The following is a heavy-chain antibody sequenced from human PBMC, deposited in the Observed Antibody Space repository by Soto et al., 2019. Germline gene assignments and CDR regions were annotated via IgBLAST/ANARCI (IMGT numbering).Heavy chain of an antibody. CDR2: ISYDGSNK. CDR3: AKDNYYDSSGPSDY. J-gene: IGHJ4*02. V-gene: IGHV3-30*18. D-gene: IGHD3-22*01. Sequence: WGSLRLSCAASGFTFVSYGIHCVRHSPVKGLEWVAVISYDGSNKYYADSVKGRFTISRDNSKNTLYLQMNSLRAEDTAVYYCAKDNYYDSSGPSDYWGQGTLVTVSS. CDR1: GFTFVSYG.